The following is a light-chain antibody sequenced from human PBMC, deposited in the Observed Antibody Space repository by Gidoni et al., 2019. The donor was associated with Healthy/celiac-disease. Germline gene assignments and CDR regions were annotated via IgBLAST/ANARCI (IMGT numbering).Light chain of an antibody. Sequence: DIVLTPSPGTLSLSPGERATLSCRASPSVSSSYLAWYQQKPGQAPRLLIYGASSRATGIPDRFSGSGSGTDFTLTISRLEPEDFAVYYCQQYGSSLYTFGQGTKLEIK. CDR2: GAS. CDR1: PSVSSSY. CDR3: QQYGSSLYT. J-gene: IGKJ2*01. V-gene: IGKV3-20*01.